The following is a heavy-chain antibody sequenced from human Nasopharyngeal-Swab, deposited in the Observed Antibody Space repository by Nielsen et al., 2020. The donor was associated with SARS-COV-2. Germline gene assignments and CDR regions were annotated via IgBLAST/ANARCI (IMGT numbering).Heavy chain of an antibody. CDR1: GFTFSDYY. D-gene: IGHD3-22*01. CDR3: AKDYYDSSGYLEYYFDY. Sequence: GESLKISYAASGFTFSDYYMSWIRQAPGKGLEWVSYISSSGSTIYYADSVKGRFTISRDNAKNSLYLQMNSLRAEDTAVYYCAKDYYDSSGYLEYYFDYWGQGTLVTVSS. J-gene: IGHJ4*02. V-gene: IGHV3-11*04. CDR2: ISSSGSTI.